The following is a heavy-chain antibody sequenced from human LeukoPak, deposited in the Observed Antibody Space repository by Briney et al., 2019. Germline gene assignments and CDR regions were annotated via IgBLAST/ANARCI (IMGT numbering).Heavy chain of an antibody. Sequence: GGSLRLSCAASGFSFSFYSMNWVRQAPGKGLEWVSYISRSSSTIYYADSVKGRFTISRDNAENTLYLQMNSLRAEDTAVYYCARAGIAARSYYYYMDVWGKGTTVTVSS. CDR1: GFSFSFYS. V-gene: IGHV3-48*01. CDR3: ARAGIAARSYYYYMDV. J-gene: IGHJ6*03. D-gene: IGHD6-6*01. CDR2: ISRSSSTI.